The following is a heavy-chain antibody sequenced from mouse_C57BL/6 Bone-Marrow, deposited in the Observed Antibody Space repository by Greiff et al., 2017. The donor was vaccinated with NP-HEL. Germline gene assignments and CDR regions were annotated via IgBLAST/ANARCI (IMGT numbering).Heavy chain of an antibody. CDR1: GFTFSSYG. V-gene: IGHV5-6*01. Sequence: EVQLVESGGDLVKPGGSLKLSCAASGFTFSSYGMSWVRPTPDKRLEWVATISSGGSYTYYPDSVKGRFTISRDNAKNTLYLQISSLKSEDTAMYYCARPKFITTDHYAMDYWGQGASVTVSS. J-gene: IGHJ4*01. CDR2: ISSGGSYT. D-gene: IGHD1-1*01. CDR3: ARPKFITTDHYAMDY.